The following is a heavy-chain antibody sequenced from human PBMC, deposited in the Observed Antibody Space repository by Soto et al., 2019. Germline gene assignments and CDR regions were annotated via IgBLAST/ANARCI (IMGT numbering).Heavy chain of an antibody. CDR3: ARGAYYDFWSGRHYYYYYYMDV. V-gene: IGHV1-2*04. Sequence: ASVKVSCKASGYTLTGYYMHWVRQAPGQGLEWMGWINPNSGGINYAQKLQGWVTMTRDTSISTAYMERSRLRSDDTAVYYCARGAYYDFWSGRHYYYYYYMDVWGKGTTVTV. CDR1: GYTLTGYY. CDR2: INPNSGGI. J-gene: IGHJ6*03. D-gene: IGHD3-3*01.